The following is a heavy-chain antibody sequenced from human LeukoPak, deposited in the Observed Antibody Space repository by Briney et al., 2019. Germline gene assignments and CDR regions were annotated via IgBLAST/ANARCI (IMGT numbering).Heavy chain of an antibody. D-gene: IGHD5-18*01. CDR3: ARGAEGRRYSPQDY. V-gene: IGHV3-7*01. J-gene: IGHJ4*02. Sequence: GGSLRLSCAASGFTFSSYWMSWVRQAPGKGLQWVANIKLDGSENYYVDSVRGRFTISRDSAKDSVFLQMTSLRVDDTAVYYCARGAEGRRYSPQDYWGQGTLVTVSS. CDR1: GFTFSSYW. CDR2: IKLDGSEN.